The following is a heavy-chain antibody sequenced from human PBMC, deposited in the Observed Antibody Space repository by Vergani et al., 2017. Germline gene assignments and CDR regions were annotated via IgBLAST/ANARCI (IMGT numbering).Heavy chain of an antibody. CDR1: GGTFSRYA. CDR2: IIPIFGTA. CDR3: ARDRAYDYGGNSGVDAFDI. V-gene: IGHV1-69*13. Sequence: QVQLVQSGAEVKKPGSSVKVSCKASGGTFSRYAISWVRQAPGQGLEWMGRIIPIFGTANYAQKFQGRVTITAYESTGTAYMELSSLRSEDTALYYCARDRAYDYGGNSGVDAFDIWGQGTMVTVSS. J-gene: IGHJ3*02. D-gene: IGHD4-23*01.